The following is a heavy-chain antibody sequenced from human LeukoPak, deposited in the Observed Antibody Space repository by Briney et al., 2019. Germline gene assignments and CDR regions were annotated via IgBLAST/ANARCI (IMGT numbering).Heavy chain of an antibody. V-gene: IGHV3-30*03. J-gene: IGHJ5*02. CDR1: GFTFSSYN. Sequence: GGSLRLSCAASGFTFSSYNMNWVRQAPGKGLEWVAVISYDGSNKYYADSVKGRFTISRDNSKNTLYLQMNSLRAEDTAVYYCARDPISGQWLVLGWFDPWGQGTLVTVSS. D-gene: IGHD6-19*01. CDR3: ARDPISGQWLVLGWFDP. CDR2: ISYDGSNK.